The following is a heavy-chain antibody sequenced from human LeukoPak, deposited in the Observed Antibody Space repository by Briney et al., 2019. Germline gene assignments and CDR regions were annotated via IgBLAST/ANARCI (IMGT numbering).Heavy chain of an antibody. CDR1: GFTFDDYA. CDR3: AKAQSYSLNSYFDY. CDR2: IGWNSGII. D-gene: IGHD2-15*01. Sequence: GGSLRLSCAASGFTFDDYAMHWVRQAPGKGLEWISGIGWNSGIIDYADSVKGRFTISRDNARNSLFLQMNSLRTEDMALYYCAKAQSYSLNSYFDYWGQGTLVTVSS. V-gene: IGHV3-9*03. J-gene: IGHJ4*02.